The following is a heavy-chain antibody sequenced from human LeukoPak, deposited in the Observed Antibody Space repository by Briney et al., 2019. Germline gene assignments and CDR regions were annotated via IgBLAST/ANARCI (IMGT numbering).Heavy chain of an antibody. CDR1: GFTFSDYY. Sequence: GGSLRLSCAASGFTFSDYYMSWIRQAPGKGLEWVSYISSSGSTIYYADSVKGRFTTSRDNAKNSLYLQMNSLRAEDTAVYYCARVESLWFGEEGGVDYWGQGTLVTVSS. CDR2: ISSSGSTI. J-gene: IGHJ4*02. D-gene: IGHD3-10*01. V-gene: IGHV3-11*01. CDR3: ARVESLWFGEEGGVDY.